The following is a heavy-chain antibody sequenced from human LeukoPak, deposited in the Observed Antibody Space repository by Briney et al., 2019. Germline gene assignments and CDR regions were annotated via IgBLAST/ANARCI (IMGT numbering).Heavy chain of an antibody. CDR3: ARAIVPWGYYFDY. V-gene: IGHV4-59*08. CDR2: IYYSGSINST. CDR1: GGSISSYY. D-gene: IGHD2-8*01. J-gene: IGHJ4*02. Sequence: SETLSLTCTVYGGSISSYYWSWIRQPPGKGLEWIGYIYYSGSINSTNYSPSLKSRVTISVDTSKNQFSLKLNSMTAADTAMYYCARAIVPWGYYFDYWGQGTLVTVSS.